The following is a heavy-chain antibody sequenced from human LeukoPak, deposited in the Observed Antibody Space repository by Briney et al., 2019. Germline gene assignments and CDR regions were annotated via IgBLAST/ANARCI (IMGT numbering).Heavy chain of an antibody. Sequence: SETLSLTCTVSGGSISSYYWSWIRQPAGKGLEWVGRIYTTGSTNYNPSLKSRVTMSVDTSKNQFSLKLSSVTTADTAVYYCARGRTGYQLLPTKKNYDYYYMDVWGKGTTVTVSS. D-gene: IGHD2-2*01. CDR1: GGSISSYY. V-gene: IGHV4-4*07. J-gene: IGHJ6*03. CDR3: ARGRTGYQLLPTKKNYDYYYMDV. CDR2: IYTTGST.